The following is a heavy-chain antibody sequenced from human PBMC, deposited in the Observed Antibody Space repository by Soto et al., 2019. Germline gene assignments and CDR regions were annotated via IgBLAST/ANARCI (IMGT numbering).Heavy chain of an antibody. J-gene: IGHJ6*01. D-gene: IGHD1-1*01. CDR1: GVSIDKYY. CDR3: ARGIQPPTLSPWDV. Sequence: PSETLSLTCNVSGVSIDKYYWTWIRQSPGRGLEWIGYIFYTGGTNYNPSLKSRVTISADVSKSQVSLKMTSVTAADTALYYCARGIQPPTLSPWDVWGQGSPVTVSS. CDR2: IFYTGGT. V-gene: IGHV4-59*01.